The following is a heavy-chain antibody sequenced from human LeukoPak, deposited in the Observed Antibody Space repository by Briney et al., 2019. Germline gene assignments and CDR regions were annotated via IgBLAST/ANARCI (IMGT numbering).Heavy chain of an antibody. V-gene: IGHV5-51*01. CDR1: GYSFTSYW. CDR2: IYPGDSDT. Sequence: GESLKISCKGSGYSFTSYWIGWVRQMPGKGLEWMGIIYPGDSDTRYSPSFQGQVPISADKSISTAYLQRSSLKASDTAMYYCARLDRRWLQLPPYNWFDPWGQGTLVTVSS. J-gene: IGHJ5*02. D-gene: IGHD5-24*01. CDR3: ARLDRRWLQLPPYNWFDP.